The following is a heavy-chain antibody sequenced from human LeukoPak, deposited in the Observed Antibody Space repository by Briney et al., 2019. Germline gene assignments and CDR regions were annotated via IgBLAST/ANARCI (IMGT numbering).Heavy chain of an antibody. CDR1: GGSISSGVFS. CDR3: ARDVGTVTDLGRFDP. Sequence: SQTLSLTCTVSGGSISSGVFSWHWIRQHPGKGLEWIGYIYYSGSTFYNPSLKSRVTISVDTSKNQFSLKLRSVTAADTAVYYCARDVGTVTDLGRFDPWGQGTLVTVSS. V-gene: IGHV4-31*03. D-gene: IGHD4-17*01. J-gene: IGHJ5*02. CDR2: IYYSGST.